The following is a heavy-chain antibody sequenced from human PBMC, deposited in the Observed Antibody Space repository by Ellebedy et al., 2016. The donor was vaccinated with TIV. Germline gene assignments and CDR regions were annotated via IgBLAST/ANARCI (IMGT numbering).Heavy chain of an antibody. CDR3: ARGGDGKTFDY. Sequence: AASVKVSCKASGYTFTSYGISWVRQAPGQGLEWMGWMNPNSGNTGYAQKFQGRVTMTRNTSISTAYMELSSLRSEDTAVYYCARGGDGKTFDYWGQGTLVTVSS. V-gene: IGHV1-8*02. CDR2: MNPNSGNT. CDR1: GYTFTSYG. J-gene: IGHJ4*02. D-gene: IGHD5-24*01.